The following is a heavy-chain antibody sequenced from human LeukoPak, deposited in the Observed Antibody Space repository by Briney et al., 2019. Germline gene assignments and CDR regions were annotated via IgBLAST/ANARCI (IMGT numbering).Heavy chain of an antibody. D-gene: IGHD1-20*01. CDR3: ARGPRYNWNDFSGVENWFDP. Sequence: PSETLSLTCAVYGGSFSGYYWSWVRQPPGKGLEWVGDINHSGSTNYIPSLHSRVTISVDTSKNQFSLKLSSVTPADTAVYYCARGPRYNWNDFSGVENWFDPWGQGTLVTVSS. J-gene: IGHJ5*02. CDR2: INHSGST. CDR1: GGSFSGYY. V-gene: IGHV4-34*01.